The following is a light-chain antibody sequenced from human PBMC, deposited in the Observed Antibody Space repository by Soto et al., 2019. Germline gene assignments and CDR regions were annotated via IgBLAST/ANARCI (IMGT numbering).Light chain of an antibody. V-gene: IGKV1-5*01. CDR1: QTITNW. CDR2: DAS. Sequence: DIQMTQSPSILSASVGDRVTITCRSSQTITNWLAWYQQKPGKAPRLLIYDASSLESWVPSRFSGSGSGTEFTLTISSLQSEDFAVYYCQQYNEWPWTFGQGPRWIS. J-gene: IGKJ1*01. CDR3: QQYNEWPWT.